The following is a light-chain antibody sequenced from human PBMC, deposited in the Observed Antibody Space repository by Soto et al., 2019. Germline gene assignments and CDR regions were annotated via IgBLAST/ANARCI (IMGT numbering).Light chain of an antibody. CDR3: QQYVHWPPGT. CDR2: DTS. J-gene: IGKJ1*01. V-gene: IGKV3-15*01. CDR1: QSVSSS. Sequence: EIVVTQSSATLSVSPGERVTLSCRASQSVSSSLAWYQQRPGQAPRLLIYDTSTRAPGIAARFSGSGSGTEFTLTISSLQSEDVAVYYCQQYVHWPPGTFGQGTTVEIK.